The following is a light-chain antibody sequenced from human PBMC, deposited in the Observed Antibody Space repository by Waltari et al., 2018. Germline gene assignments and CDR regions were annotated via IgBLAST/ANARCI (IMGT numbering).Light chain of an antibody. V-gene: IGLV4-69*01. J-gene: IGLJ3*02. CDR3: QTGGHGTWV. Sequence: QLVLTQSPSASASLGASVKLTCTLSSGHTSNIVAWLQQQPEKGPRYLMKVNSDGSHSKGDEIPDRFSCCSSAAERHLTISSLQSEDEADYYCQTGGHGTWVFGGWTKLTVL. CDR1: SGHTSNI. CDR2: VNSDGSH.